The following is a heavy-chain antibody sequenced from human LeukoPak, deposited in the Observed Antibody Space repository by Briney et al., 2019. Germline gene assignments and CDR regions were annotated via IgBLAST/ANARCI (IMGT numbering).Heavy chain of an antibody. J-gene: IGHJ3*02. D-gene: IGHD1-26*01. Sequence: PGGSLRLSCAASGFTFSSYGMHWVRQAPGKGLEWVAFIQYDGINKYYADSVKGRFTISRDSSKNTLYLQMNSLRAEDTAVYYCARGGSYLSAFDIWGQGTMVTVSS. CDR1: GFTFSSYG. CDR3: ARGGSYLSAFDI. CDR2: IQYDGINK. V-gene: IGHV3-30*02.